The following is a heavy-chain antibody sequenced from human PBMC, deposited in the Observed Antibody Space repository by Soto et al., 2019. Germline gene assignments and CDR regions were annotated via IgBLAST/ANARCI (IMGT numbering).Heavy chain of an antibody. CDR3: ARGGRSYYDILTGYYTGDAFDI. D-gene: IGHD3-9*01. CDR2: ISYDGSNK. J-gene: IGHJ3*02. CDR1: GFTFSSYA. V-gene: IGHV3-30-3*01. Sequence: ESGGGVVQPGRSLRLSCAASGFTFSSYAMHWVRQAPGKGLEWVAVISYDGSNKYYADSVKGRFTISRDNSKNTLYLQMNSLRAEDTAVYYCARGGRSYYDILTGYYTGDAFDIWGQGTMVTVSS.